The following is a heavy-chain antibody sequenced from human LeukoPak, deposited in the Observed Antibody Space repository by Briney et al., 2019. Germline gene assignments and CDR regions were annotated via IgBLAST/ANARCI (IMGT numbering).Heavy chain of an antibody. V-gene: IGHV1-2*02. Sequence: ASVKVSCKASGYTFTGYYMHWVRQAPGQGLEWMGWINPNSGGTNYAQKFQGRVTMTRDTSISTAYMELSSLRSEDTAVYYCATLSPARGKVARGHFDYWGQGTPVTVSS. CDR1: GYTFTGYY. CDR3: ATLSPARGKVARGHFDY. D-gene: IGHD2-15*01. J-gene: IGHJ4*02. CDR2: INPNSGGT.